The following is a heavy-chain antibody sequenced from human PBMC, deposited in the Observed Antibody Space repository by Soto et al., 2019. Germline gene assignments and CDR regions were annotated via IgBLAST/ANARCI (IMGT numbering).Heavy chain of an antibody. J-gene: IGHJ6*04. CDR2: IYYNTGST. Sequence: QVQLQESGPGLVKPSQTLSLTCTVSGGSISSGGYHWTWIRQRPGKGMEGIGNIYYNTGSTYYTPSHKSRVSIAIDASKSQCSLKLSSVTAADTAVYYCTRDNPLPHLSSLGKVYSGMEVWGKGNTVTVSS. D-gene: IGHD3-16*01. V-gene: IGHV4-31*03. CDR1: GGSISSGGYH. CDR3: TRDNPLPHLSSLGKVYSGMEV.